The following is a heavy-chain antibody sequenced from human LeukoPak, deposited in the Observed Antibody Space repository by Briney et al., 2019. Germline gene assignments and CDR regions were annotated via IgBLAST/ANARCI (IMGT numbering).Heavy chain of an antibody. CDR1: GYSFTSYW. Sequence: HGESLKISCKGSGYSFTSYWIGWVRQMPGKGREWMGIIYPGDSDTRYSPSFQGQVTISADKSISTAYLQWSSLKASDTAMYYCAMTFSGSYYGPTNNWFDPWGQGTLVTVSS. V-gene: IGHV5-51*01. CDR3: AMTFSGSYYGPTNNWFDP. CDR2: IYPGDSDT. J-gene: IGHJ5*02. D-gene: IGHD1-26*01.